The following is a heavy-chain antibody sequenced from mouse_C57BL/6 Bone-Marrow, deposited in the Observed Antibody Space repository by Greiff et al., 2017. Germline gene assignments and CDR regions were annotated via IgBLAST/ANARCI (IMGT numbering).Heavy chain of an antibody. CDR1: GFTFSDYG. CDR2: ISNLAYSI. CDR3: ARGDYYGSPYFDV. Sequence: EVMLVESGGGLVQPGGSLKLSCAASGFTFSDYGMAWVRQAPRKGPEWVAFISNLAYSIYYADTVTGRFTISRENAKNTLYLEMSSLRSEDTAMYYCARGDYYGSPYFDVWGTGTTVTVSS. V-gene: IGHV5-15*01. J-gene: IGHJ1*03. D-gene: IGHD1-1*01.